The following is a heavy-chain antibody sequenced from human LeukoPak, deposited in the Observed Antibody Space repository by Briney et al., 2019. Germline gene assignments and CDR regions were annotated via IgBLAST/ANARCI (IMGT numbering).Heavy chain of an antibody. CDR1: GFTFSSYG. Sequence: PGGSLRLSCAASGFTFSSYGMHWVRQAPGKGLEWVAVISYDGSNKYYADSVKGRFTISRDNSKNTLYLQMNSLRAEDTAVYYCANYISRDSSGYPLPFDYWGQGTLVTVSS. CDR3: ANYISRDSSGYPLPFDY. J-gene: IGHJ4*02. D-gene: IGHD3-22*01. V-gene: IGHV3-30*18. CDR2: ISYDGSNK.